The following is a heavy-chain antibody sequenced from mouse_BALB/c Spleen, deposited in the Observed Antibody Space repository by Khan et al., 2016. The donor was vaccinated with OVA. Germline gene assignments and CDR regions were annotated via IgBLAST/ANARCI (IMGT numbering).Heavy chain of an antibody. J-gene: IGHJ4*01. CDR3: ARQPYYHYNIMDY. CDR2: IWSDGST. V-gene: IGHV2-6-1*01. CDR1: GFSLTNYG. D-gene: IGHD2-10*01. Sequence: QVQLKQSGPGLVAPSQSLSITCTISGFSLTNYGVHWIRQPPGKGLEWLVVIWSDGSTTYNSALKSGLTITKDNSKSQVFLQMNSLQTDDTAIYFCARQPYYHYNIMDYWGQGTSVTVSS.